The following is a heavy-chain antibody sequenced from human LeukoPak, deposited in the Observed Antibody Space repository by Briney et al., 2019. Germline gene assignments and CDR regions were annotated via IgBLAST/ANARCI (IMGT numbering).Heavy chain of an antibody. V-gene: IGHV3-23*01. CDR2: IRGSGGST. D-gene: IGHD6-19*01. CDR1: GFTFSSYA. CDR3: AKAFQWLVAGDAFDI. J-gene: IGHJ3*02. Sequence: PGGSLRLSCAVSGFTFSSYAMSWVRQAPGKGLEWVSGIRGSGGSTYSADSVKGRFTISRDKSKNTLYLQMSSLRAEDTAVYYCAKAFQWLVAGDAFDIWGQGTMVTVSS.